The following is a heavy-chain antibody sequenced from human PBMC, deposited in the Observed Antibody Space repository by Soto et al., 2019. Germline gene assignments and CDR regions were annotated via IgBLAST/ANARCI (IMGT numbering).Heavy chain of an antibody. Sequence: GASVKVSCKASGYTFISYYVYWVRRAPGQGLEWMGTINPRDGSTSYAQKFQGRVIMTRDTSTSIVYMELSSLRSEDTAFYYCARAYPSSSTLGWSDPWGQGTLVTVSS. CDR1: GYTFISYY. J-gene: IGHJ5*02. D-gene: IGHD2-2*01. CDR2: INPRDGST. CDR3: ARAYPSSSTLGWSDP. V-gene: IGHV1-46*01.